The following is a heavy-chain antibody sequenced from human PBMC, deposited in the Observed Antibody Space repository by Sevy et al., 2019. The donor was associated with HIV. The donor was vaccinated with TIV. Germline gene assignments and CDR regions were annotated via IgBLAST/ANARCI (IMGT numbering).Heavy chain of an antibody. CDR2: IYYSGST. V-gene: IGHV4-30-4*01. CDR1: GGSISSGDYY. CDR3: ARVLRGYNWFDP. J-gene: IGHJ5*02. Sequence: SETLSLTCTVSGGSISSGDYYWSWIRQPPGKGLEWIGYIYYSGSTYYNPSLKSRVTISVDTSKNQFSLKLSSVTAADTAVYYCARVLRGYNWFDPWGQGTLVTVSS.